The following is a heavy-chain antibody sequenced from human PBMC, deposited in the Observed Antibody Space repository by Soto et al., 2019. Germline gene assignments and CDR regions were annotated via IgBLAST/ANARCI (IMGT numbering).Heavy chain of an antibody. D-gene: IGHD2-15*01. CDR1: GGSISSYY. Sequence: KTSETLSLTCTVSGGSISSYYWSWIRQPPGKGLEWIGYIYYSGSTNYNPSLKSRVTISVDTSKNQFSLKLSSVTAADTAVYYCARVVAAPPRYFDLWGRGTLVTVSS. J-gene: IGHJ2*01. CDR3: ARVVAAPPRYFDL. V-gene: IGHV4-59*01. CDR2: IYYSGST.